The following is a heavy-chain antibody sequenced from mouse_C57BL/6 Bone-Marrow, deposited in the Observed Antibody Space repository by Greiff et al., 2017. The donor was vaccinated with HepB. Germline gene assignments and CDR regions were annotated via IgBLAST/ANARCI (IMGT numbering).Heavy chain of an antibody. J-gene: IGHJ3*01. CDR1: GYTFTDYY. Sequence: QVQLKESGAELVRPGASVKLSCKASGYTFTDYYINWVKQRPGQGLEWIARIYPGSGNTYYNEKFKGKATLTAEKSSSTAYMQLSSLTSEDSAVYFCARGDYDSAYWGQGTLVTVSA. V-gene: IGHV1-76*01. D-gene: IGHD2-4*01. CDR3: ARGDYDSAY. CDR2: IYPGSGNT.